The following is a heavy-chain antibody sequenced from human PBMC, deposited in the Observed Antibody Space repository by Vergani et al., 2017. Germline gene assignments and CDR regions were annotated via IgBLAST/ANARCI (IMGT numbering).Heavy chain of an antibody. Sequence: QVQLVESGGGVVQPGGSLRLSCAASGLTLNSYGMHWVRQAPCKGLEGVASIRSDESRRYYGDSMEGPFTISRDNSKNTLYLQMKSLRPEDTAVYYCARLXVVPAARYYYYMDVWGKGTTVTVSS. CDR2: IRSDESRR. CDR3: ARLXVVPAARYYYYMDV. V-gene: IGHV3-30*02. CDR1: GLTLNSYG. D-gene: IGHD2-2*01. J-gene: IGHJ6*03.